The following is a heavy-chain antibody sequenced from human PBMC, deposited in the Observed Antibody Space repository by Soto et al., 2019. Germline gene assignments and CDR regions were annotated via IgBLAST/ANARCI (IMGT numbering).Heavy chain of an antibody. CDR2: IYSGGGT. CDR1: GFRASSNY. Sequence: EVQLVESGGCLIQPGGSLRLSCAASGFRASSNYMGWVGQAPGRGLEWVSLIYSGGGTYYADSVKGRFTISRDNSKNTLYLQTNTLRAEDTAVYYCAAYSSLDYWGQGTLVTVSS. CDR3: AAYSSLDY. J-gene: IGHJ4*02. D-gene: IGHD6-13*01. V-gene: IGHV3-53*01.